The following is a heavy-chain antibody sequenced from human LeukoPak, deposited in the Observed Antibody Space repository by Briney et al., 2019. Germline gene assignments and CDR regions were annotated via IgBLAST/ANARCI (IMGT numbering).Heavy chain of an antibody. CDR3: AREALRYFDWLLYYYYGMDV. J-gene: IGHJ6*02. CDR1: GYTFTSYG. V-gene: IGHV1-18*01. CDR2: ISAYNGNT. Sequence: ASVKVSCKASGYTFTSYGISWVRQAPGQGLEWMGWISAYNGNTNYAQKLQGRVTMTTDTSTSTAYMELRSLRSDDTAVYYCAREALRYFDWLLYYYYGMDVWGQGTTVTVSS. D-gene: IGHD3-9*01.